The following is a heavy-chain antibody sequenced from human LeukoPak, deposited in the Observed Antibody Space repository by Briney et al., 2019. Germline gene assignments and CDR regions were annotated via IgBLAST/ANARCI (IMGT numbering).Heavy chain of an antibody. CDR3: ARDSNGVGYCSSTSCYTLDY. J-gene: IGHJ4*02. Sequence: GGSLRLSCAASGFTFSSYGMHWVRQAPGKGLEWVAVISYDGSNKYYADSVKGRFTISRDNAKNSLYLQMNSLRAEDTAVYYCARDSNGVGYCSSTSCYTLDYWGQGTLVTVSS. CDR1: GFTFSSYG. V-gene: IGHV3-30*03. D-gene: IGHD2-2*02. CDR2: ISYDGSNK.